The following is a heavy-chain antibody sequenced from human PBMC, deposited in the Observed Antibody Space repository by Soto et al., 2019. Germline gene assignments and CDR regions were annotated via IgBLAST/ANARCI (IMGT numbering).Heavy chain of an antibody. CDR1: GGSISSGGYY. Sequence: QVQLQESGPGLVKPSQTLSLTCTVSGGSISSGGYYWRWIRQHPGKGLEWIGYIYYSGSTYYNPSLKSRVTISVDTSKNQFSLKLSSVTAADTAVYYCARFQWLRSLFWFDPWGQGTLVTVSS. D-gene: IGHD5-12*01. V-gene: IGHV4-31*03. CDR3: ARFQWLRSLFWFDP. J-gene: IGHJ5*02. CDR2: IYYSGST.